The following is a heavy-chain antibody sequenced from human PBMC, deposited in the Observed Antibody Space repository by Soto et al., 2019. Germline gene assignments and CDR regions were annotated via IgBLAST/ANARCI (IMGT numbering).Heavy chain of an antibody. CDR1: GGTFSTSA. V-gene: IGHV1-69*12. CDR2: IMPVFATP. J-gene: IGHJ6*02. D-gene: IGHD3-3*02. Sequence: QVQLMQSGAEVKKPGSSVKVSCKASGGTFSTSAISWVRQAPGEGLEWVGGIMPVFATPDYAQKFQGRVTLSADECTTTAYLELTSLTTADTAVYYCARDKARQQLGGNYYYILDVWGQGTAITVSS. CDR3: ARDKARQQLGGNYYYILDV.